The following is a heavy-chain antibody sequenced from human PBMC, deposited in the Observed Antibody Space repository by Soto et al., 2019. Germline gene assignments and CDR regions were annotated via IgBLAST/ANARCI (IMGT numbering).Heavy chain of an antibody. Sequence: GESLKISCNGSGYSFTSYWISWVRQMPGKGLEWMGRIDPSDSYTNYSPSFQGHVTISADKSISTAYLQWSSLKASDTAMYYCARLWSAAAGEDYYYYYGMDVWGQGATVTVSS. CDR3: ARLWSAAAGEDYYYYYGMDV. D-gene: IGHD6-13*01. CDR2: IDPSDSYT. CDR1: GYSFTSYW. V-gene: IGHV5-10-1*01. J-gene: IGHJ6*02.